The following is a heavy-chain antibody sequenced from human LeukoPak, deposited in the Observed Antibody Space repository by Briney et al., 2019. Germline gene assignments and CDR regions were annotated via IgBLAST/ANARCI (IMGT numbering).Heavy chain of an antibody. CDR3: ATPGVSYYYDSSGHYGY. V-gene: IGHV4-39*01. J-gene: IGHJ4*02. D-gene: IGHD3-22*01. CDR1: GGSISSSSYY. CDR2: IYYSGST. Sequence: PSETLSLTCTVSGGSISSSSYYWGWIRQPPGKGLEWIGSIYYSGSTYYNPSLKSRVTISVDTSKNQFSLELSSVTAADTAVYYCATPGVSYYYDSSGHYGYWGQGTLVTVSS.